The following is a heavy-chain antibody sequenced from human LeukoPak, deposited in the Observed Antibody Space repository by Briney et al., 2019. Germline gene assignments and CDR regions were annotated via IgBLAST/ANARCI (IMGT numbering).Heavy chain of an antibody. Sequence: SETLSLTCTVSGGSISSYYWSWIRQPPGKGLEWIGYIYYSGSTNYNPSLKSLVTISVDTSKNQFSLKLSSVTAADTAVYYCARVREHDYGGPSDWGQGTMVTVSS. J-gene: IGHJ3*01. CDR2: IYYSGST. CDR3: ARVREHDYGGPSD. CDR1: GGSISSYY. V-gene: IGHV4-59*01. D-gene: IGHD4-23*01.